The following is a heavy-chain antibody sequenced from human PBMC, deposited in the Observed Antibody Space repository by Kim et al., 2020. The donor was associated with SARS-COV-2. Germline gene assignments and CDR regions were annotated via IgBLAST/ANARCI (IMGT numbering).Heavy chain of an antibody. Sequence: ASVKVSCKASGYTFTSYGISWVRQAPGQGLEWMGWISAYNGNTNYAQKLQGRVTMTTDTSTSTAYMELRSLRSDDTAVYYCARDSAGDDSSGYYPVRDWYFDLWGRGTLVTVSS. CDR1: GYTFTSYG. V-gene: IGHV1-18*01. D-gene: IGHD3-22*01. J-gene: IGHJ2*01. CDR2: ISAYNGNT. CDR3: ARDSAGDDSSGYYPVRDWYFDL.